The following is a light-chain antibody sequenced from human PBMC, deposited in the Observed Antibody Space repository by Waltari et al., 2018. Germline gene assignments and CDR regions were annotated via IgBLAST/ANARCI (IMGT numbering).Light chain of an antibody. CDR2: DAS. CDR1: QSISGW. Sequence: DIQMTQTPSTLSASVGDRVTITCRASQSISGWLAWYQQKPGKAPKLLIFDASKLESGVPSRFSGSGFGTEFALTISGLQPEDCGTFYCQQGNSFPYTFGQGTKLEI. J-gene: IGKJ2*01. V-gene: IGKV1-5*01. CDR3: QQGNSFPYT.